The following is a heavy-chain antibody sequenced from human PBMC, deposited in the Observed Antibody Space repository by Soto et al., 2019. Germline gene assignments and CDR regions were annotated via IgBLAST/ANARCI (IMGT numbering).Heavy chain of an antibody. V-gene: IGHV3-7*01. CDR3: ARENGDFDY. D-gene: IGHD4-17*01. CDR2: INQGGGEK. Sequence: EVQLVESGGGLVQPGGSLRLSCAAAGFTFSSYWMGWVRQAPGKGLEWVANINQGGGEKNYVDSVKGRFTISRDNAKNSVYLQMNSLRAEDTAVYYCARENGDFDYWGQGTLVTVSS. J-gene: IGHJ4*02. CDR1: GFTFSSYW.